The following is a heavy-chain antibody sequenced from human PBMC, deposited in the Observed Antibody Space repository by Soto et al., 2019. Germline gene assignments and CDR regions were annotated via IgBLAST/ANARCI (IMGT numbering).Heavy chain of an antibody. D-gene: IGHD3-3*01. V-gene: IGHV3-7*05. CDR2: IKQDGSEK. J-gene: IGHJ4*02. Sequence: GGSLRLSCAASGFTFSSYWMSWVRQAPGKGLEWVANIKQDGSEKYYVDSVKGRFTISRDNAKNSLYLQMNSLRAEDTAVYYCAREVDNDFWSGYYNFDYWGQGTLVTVSS. CDR3: AREVDNDFWSGYYNFDY. CDR1: GFTFSSYW.